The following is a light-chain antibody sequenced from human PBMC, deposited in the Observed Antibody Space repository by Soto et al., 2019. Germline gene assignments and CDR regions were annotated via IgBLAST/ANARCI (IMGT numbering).Light chain of an antibody. J-gene: IGLJ2*01. CDR1: SSDVGGYKY. Sequence: QSALTQPASVSGSPGQSITISCTGTSSDVGGYKYVSWYQQHPGKAPKVMIYEVSNRPSGVSNRFSGSKSGNTASLTISGLQAEDEADYYCSSYTSSSTVVFGGGTKLTV. CDR2: EVS. V-gene: IGLV2-14*01. CDR3: SSYTSSSTVV.